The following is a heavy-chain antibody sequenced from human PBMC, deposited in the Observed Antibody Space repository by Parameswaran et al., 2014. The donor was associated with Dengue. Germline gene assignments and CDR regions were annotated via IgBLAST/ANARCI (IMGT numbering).Heavy chain of an antibody. CDR3: ASKLRDRPAHYYYYYMDV. CDR2: IIPIFGTA. V-gene: IGHV1-69*06. Sequence: SWVRQAPGQGLEWMGGIIPIFGTANYAQKFQGRVTITADKSTSTAYMELSSLRSEDTAVYYCASKLRDRPAHYYYYYMDVWGQGTTVTVSS. D-gene: IGHD4-23*01. J-gene: IGHJ6*03.